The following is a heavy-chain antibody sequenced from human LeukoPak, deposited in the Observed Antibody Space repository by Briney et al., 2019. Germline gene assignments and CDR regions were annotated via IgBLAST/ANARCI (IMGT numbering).Heavy chain of an antibody. V-gene: IGHV3-21*06. D-gene: IGHD4-11*01. CDR1: GFTLSSYS. CDR3: ARVKMGATVTTFHYYCMDV. J-gene: IGHJ6*03. CDR2: ITSSSSHI. Sequence: PGGSLRLSCEASGFTLSSYSMDWVRQAPGKGLERVSSITSSSSHIYYADSVEGRFTISRDNAKNSVYLQMNSLRAEDTAVYYCARVKMGATVTTFHYYCMDVWGVGTTVTVSS.